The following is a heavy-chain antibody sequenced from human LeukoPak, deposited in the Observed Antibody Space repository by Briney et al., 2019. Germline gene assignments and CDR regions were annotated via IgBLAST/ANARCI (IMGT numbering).Heavy chain of an antibody. CDR1: GVSFSDYY. D-gene: IGHD3-3*01. J-gene: IGHJ4*02. V-gene: IGHV4-34*01. CDR3: ARATIFGVVIYYFDY. CDR2: INHSGST. Sequence: SETLSLTCAVYGVSFSDYYWSWIRQPPGKGLEWIGEINHSGSTNYNPSLKSRVTISVDTSKNQFSLKLSSVTAADTAVYYCARATIFGVVIYYFDYWGQGTLVTVSS.